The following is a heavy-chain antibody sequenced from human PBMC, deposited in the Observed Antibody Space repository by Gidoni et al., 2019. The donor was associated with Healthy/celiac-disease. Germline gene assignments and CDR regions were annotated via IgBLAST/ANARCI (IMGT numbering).Heavy chain of an antibody. D-gene: IGHD3-3*01. CDR1: GFTFSNAW. CDR3: TTDLGPIYDFWSGYQSVEFDY. V-gene: IGHV3-15*07. J-gene: IGHJ4*02. CDR2: IKSKTDGGTT. Sequence: EVQLVESEGGLVKPGGSLRLSCAASGFTFSNAWMNLVRQASGQGLEWVGRIKSKTDGGTTDYAAPVKGRFTISRDDSKNTLYLQMNSLKTEDTAVYYCTTDLGPIYDFWSGYQSVEFDYWGQGTLVTVSS.